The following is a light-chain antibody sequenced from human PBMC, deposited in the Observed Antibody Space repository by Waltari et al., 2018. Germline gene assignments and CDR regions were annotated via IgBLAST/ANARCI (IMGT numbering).Light chain of an antibody. V-gene: IGKV3-20*01. CDR3: QQYVTLPAT. Sequence: EIVLTQSPGTLSLSPGERATLSCRASQSVRWFLVWYQQKPGQAPRLLIYHASSRATGIPDRFSGSGSGTDLSLTISRLEPEDFAVYYCQQYVTLPATFGQGTKLEIK. CDR1: QSVRWF. CDR2: HAS. J-gene: IGKJ1*01.